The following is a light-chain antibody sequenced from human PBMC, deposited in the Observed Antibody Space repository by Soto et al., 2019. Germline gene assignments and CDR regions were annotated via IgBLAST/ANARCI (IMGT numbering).Light chain of an antibody. J-gene: IGKJ5*01. CDR1: QSVSSY. V-gene: IGKV3-11*01. CDR3: RQRSNWPPIT. CDR2: DAS. Sequence: IVLTQSPATLSLSPGERATLSCRASQSVSSYLAWYQQKPGQAPRLLIYDASNRATGIPARFSGSGSGTDFTLTISSLEPADFAVYYCRQRSNWPPITFGQGTRLDIK.